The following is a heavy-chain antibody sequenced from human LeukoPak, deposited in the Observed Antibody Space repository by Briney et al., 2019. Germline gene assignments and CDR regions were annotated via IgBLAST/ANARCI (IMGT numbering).Heavy chain of an antibody. CDR1: GGTFSSYA. CDR2: INPIFGTA. J-gene: IGHJ4*02. V-gene: IGHV1-69*13. Sequence: SVKLSCTASGGTFSSYAMSWVRQAPGQGLEWMGGINPIFGTANYAQKLQGRVTITADESTSTAYMELSSLRSEDTAVYYCARRSLGGSGSYYNVPYFDYWGQGTLVTVSS. CDR3: ARRSLGGSGSYYNVPYFDY. D-gene: IGHD3-10*01.